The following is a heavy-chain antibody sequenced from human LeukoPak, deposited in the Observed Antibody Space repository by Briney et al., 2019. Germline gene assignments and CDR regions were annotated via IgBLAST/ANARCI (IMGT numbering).Heavy chain of an antibody. D-gene: IGHD6-19*01. J-gene: IGHJ4*02. CDR3: AKHRGSGWYYEDY. V-gene: IGHV3-23*01. CDR2: LSGDGYST. CDR1: GFTFTSYA. Sequence: GGSLRLSCAASGFTFTSYAMSWVRQAPGKGLEWVSGLSGDGYSTFYADSVKGRFTISRDNSKNTLFLQMNSLRAEDTAVYYCAKHRGSGWYYEDYWGQGTLVTVSS.